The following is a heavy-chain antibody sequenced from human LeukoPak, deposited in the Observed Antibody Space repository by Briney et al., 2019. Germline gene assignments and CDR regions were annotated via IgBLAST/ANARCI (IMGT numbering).Heavy chain of an antibody. D-gene: IGHD2-2*01. Sequence: GSLRLSCAASGFTFSTYAMSWVRQAPGKGLEWVSAISSSGGDTYYADSVKGRFTISRDKSKTTLYLQMSRLSAEDMAIYYCARDSCSTASCPYRTRFDPWGQGTLVTVSS. CDR2: ISSSGGDT. CDR3: ARDSCSTASCPYRTRFDP. V-gene: IGHV3-23*01. J-gene: IGHJ5*02. CDR1: GFTFSTYA.